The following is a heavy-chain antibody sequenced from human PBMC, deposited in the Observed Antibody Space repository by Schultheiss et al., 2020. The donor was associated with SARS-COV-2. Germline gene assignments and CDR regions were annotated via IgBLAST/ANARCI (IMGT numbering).Heavy chain of an antibody. V-gene: IGHV1-58*01. Sequence: SVKVSCKASGFTFTSSAVQWVRQARGQRLEWIGWIVVGSGNTNYAQKFQERVTITRDTSTSTVYMELSSLRSEDTAVYYCARGSGSYYKEVAFDIWGQGTMVTVSS. CDR2: IVVGSGNT. CDR3: ARGSGSYYKEVAFDI. J-gene: IGHJ3*02. D-gene: IGHD1-26*01. CDR1: GFTFTSSA.